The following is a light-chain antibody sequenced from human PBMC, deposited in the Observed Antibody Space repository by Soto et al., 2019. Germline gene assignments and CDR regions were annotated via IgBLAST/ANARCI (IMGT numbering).Light chain of an antibody. Sequence: EIVMTQSPATLSVSPGETVTLSCWASQGVGRTVAWYQQKPGQTPRLLIYGASTRATGIPARFSGSGSGTEFTLTINSLQSEDSAVYYCQRYNNWPLTFGGGTKVDIK. V-gene: IGKV3-15*01. CDR1: QGVGRT. CDR3: QRYNNWPLT. J-gene: IGKJ4*01. CDR2: GAS.